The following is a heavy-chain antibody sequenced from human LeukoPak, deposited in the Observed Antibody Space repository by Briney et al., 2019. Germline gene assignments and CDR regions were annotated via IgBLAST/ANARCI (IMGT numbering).Heavy chain of an antibody. CDR3: ASSRGGAPYNWFDT. Sequence: PGGSLRLFCGASGFTFSDYYMSWIRQAPGKGLEWVSYISSSGSTIYYADSVKGRFTISRDNAKNSLYLQMNSLRAEDTAVYYCASSRGGAPYNWFDTWGQGTLVTVSS. CDR1: GFTFSDYY. V-gene: IGHV3-11*01. CDR2: ISSSGSTI. D-gene: IGHD3-16*01. J-gene: IGHJ5*02.